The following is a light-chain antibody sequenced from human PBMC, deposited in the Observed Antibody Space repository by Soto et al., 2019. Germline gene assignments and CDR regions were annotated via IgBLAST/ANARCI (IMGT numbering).Light chain of an antibody. J-gene: IGLJ1*01. V-gene: IGLV1-51*01. Sequence: QSALTQPPSVSAAPGQKVTVSCSASSSYIGNGFVSWYQQLPGVAPRLLIYDSGKRPSGIPDRFSGSKSDTSATLVITGLQTGDEADYYCGTWDDSLRTFVFGTGTKLTVL. CDR1: SSYIGNGF. CDR3: GTWDDSLRTFV. CDR2: DSG.